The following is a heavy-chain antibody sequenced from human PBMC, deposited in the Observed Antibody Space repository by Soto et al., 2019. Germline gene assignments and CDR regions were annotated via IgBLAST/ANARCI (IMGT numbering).Heavy chain of an antibody. J-gene: IGHJ4*02. CDR2: IKSKTDGGTT. V-gene: IGHV3-15*01. D-gene: IGHD6-13*01. CDR1: GFTFSNAW. CDR3: TTEGFVWDSSSWYRGYYFDY. Sequence: PGGSLRLSCAASGFTFSNAWMSWVRQAPGKGLEWVGRIKSKTDGGTTDYAAPVKGRFTISRDDSKNTLYLQMNSLKTEDTAVYYCTTEGFVWDSSSWYRGYYFDYWGQGTLVTVSS.